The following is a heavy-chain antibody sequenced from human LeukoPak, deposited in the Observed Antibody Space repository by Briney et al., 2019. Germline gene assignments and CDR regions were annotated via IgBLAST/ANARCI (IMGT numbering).Heavy chain of an antibody. CDR1: GFTFSSYA. CDR3: ARDASKPRYYYDSSGYYYDAYYYYMDV. J-gene: IGHJ6*03. D-gene: IGHD3-22*01. CDR2: ISYDGSNK. V-gene: IGHV3-30*04. Sequence: GGSLRLSCAASGFTFSSYAMHWVRQAPGKGLEWVAVISYDGSNKYYADSVKGRFTISRDNSKNTLYLQMNSLRAEDTAVYYCARDASKPRYYYDSSGYYYDAYYYYMDVWGKGTTVTVSS.